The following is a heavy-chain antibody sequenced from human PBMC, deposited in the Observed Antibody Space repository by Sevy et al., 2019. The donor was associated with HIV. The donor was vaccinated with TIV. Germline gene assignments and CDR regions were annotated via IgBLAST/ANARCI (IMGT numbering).Heavy chain of an antibody. J-gene: IGHJ6*02. CDR3: TTAADTAMVTEDYYYGMDV. CDR1: GFTFSNAW. V-gene: IGHV3-15*01. Sequence: GGSLRLSCAASGFTFSNAWMSWVRQAPGKGLEWVGRIKSKTDGGTTDYAAPVKGRFNISRDDSKNTLYLQMNSLKTEDTAVYYCTTAADTAMVTEDYYYGMDVWGQGTTVTVSS. D-gene: IGHD5-18*01. CDR2: IKSKTDGGTT.